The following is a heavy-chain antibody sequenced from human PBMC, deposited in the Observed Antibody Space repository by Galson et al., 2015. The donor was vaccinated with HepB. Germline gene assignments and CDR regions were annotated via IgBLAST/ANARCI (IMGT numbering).Heavy chain of an antibody. CDR1: GFTFSNYA. J-gene: IGHJ2*01. CDR2: ISGNGGST. CDR3: AKWEVNYYGSGSYYNIDAFDV. Sequence: SLRLSCAASGFTFSNYAMTWVRQAPGKGLEWVSAISGNGGSTYYADSVKGRFTVSRDNSKNTLSLQMNSLRAEDTALYYCAKWEVNYYGSGSYYNIDAFDVWGRGTLVTVSS. D-gene: IGHD3-10*01. V-gene: IGHV3-23*01.